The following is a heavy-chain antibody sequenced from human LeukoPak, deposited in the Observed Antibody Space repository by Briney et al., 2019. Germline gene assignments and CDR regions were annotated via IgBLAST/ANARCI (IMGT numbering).Heavy chain of an antibody. CDR2: TSGSGDST. CDR1: GFTFSSYA. D-gene: IGHD2-2*01. CDR3: ANFGCSSTSCLDY. J-gene: IGHJ4*02. V-gene: IGHV3-23*01. Sequence: PGGSLRLSCAASGFTFSSYAMSWVRQAPGKGLEWVSATSGSGDSTYYADSVKGRFTISRDNSKNTLYLQMNSLRAEDTAVYYCANFGCSSTSCLDYWGQGTLVTVSS.